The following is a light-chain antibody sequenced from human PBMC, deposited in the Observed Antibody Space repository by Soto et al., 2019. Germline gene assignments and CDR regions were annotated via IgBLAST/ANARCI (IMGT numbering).Light chain of an antibody. CDR2: GAS. CDR3: QQYGSSPGWT. Sequence: EIVLTQSPGTLSLSPGDRATLSCRASQSVSSSYLAWYQQKPGQAPRLLIYGASSRATGIPDRFSGSGSGTDVSLTISRLEPEDFAVYYCQQYGSSPGWTFGQGTKVEIK. CDR1: QSVSSSY. V-gene: IGKV3-20*01. J-gene: IGKJ1*01.